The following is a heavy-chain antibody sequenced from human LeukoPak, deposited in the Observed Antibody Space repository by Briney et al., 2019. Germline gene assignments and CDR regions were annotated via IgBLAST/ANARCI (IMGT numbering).Heavy chain of an antibody. D-gene: IGHD6-19*01. Sequence: ASVKVSCKISGYSLSDLSIHWVREAPGEGLEWMGGFDSENNKMVYSQKFQGRVTMTEDTSADTAYMELTSLRSEDTAVYFCATDRVYRSSGGTWGFFDYWGQGTLVIVSS. CDR3: ATDRVYRSSGGTWGFFDY. CDR1: GYSLSDLS. J-gene: IGHJ4*02. CDR2: FDSENNKM. V-gene: IGHV1-24*01.